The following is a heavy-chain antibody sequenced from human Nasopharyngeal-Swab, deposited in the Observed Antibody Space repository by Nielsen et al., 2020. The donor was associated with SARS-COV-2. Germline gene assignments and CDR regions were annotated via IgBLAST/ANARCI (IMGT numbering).Heavy chain of an antibody. J-gene: IGHJ4*02. CDR2: IWYDGTNK. CDR3: ARDGGDLGWEPYFDY. D-gene: IGHD1-26*01. V-gene: IGHV3-33*01. Sequence: GESLKISCAASGFTFSSYGMHWVRQAPGKGLEWVAVIWYDGTNKYYADSVKGRFTISRDNSKNTLYLQMNSLRAEDTAVYYCARDGGDLGWEPYFDYWGQGTLVTVSS. CDR1: GFTFSSYG.